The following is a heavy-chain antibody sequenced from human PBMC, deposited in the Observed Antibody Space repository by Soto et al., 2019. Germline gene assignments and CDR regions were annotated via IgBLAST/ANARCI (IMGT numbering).Heavy chain of an antibody. J-gene: IGHJ4*02. V-gene: IGHV4-59*01. CDR3: ARDGYCSSTSCYTGLDY. D-gene: IGHD2-2*02. CDR1: CGSISSYY. Sequence: SETLSLTCTVSCGSISSYYWSWIRQPPGKGLEWIGYIYYSGSTNYNPSLKSRVTISVDTSKNQFSLKLSSVTAADTAVYYCARDGYCSSTSCYTGLDYWGQGTLVTVSS. CDR2: IYYSGST.